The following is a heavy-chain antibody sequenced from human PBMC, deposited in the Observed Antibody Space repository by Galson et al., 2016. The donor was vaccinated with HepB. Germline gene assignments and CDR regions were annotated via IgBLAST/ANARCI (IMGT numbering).Heavy chain of an antibody. V-gene: IGHV1-46*01. Sequence: SVKVSCKASGYTFTSYYMHWVRQAPGQGLEWMGIINPSGGSTSYAQKFQGRVTMTRDTSTSTAYMELSSLRSEDTAVYYCARVAGRPRSNSCYWCLGVWGQGTLVTVAS. CDR3: ARVAGRPRSNSCYWCLGV. J-gene: IGHJ4*02. CDR2: INPSGGST. D-gene: IGHD2-2*01. CDR1: GYTFTSYY.